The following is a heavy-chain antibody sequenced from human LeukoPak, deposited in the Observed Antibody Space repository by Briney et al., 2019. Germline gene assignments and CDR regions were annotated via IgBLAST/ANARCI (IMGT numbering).Heavy chain of an antibody. CDR3: ATNSMFYYDSSGYWFDP. CDR1: GHTLGELS. V-gene: IGHV1-24*01. Sequence: ASVKLSCKLSGHTLGELSIHWVRQAPARGLEWRGSFDPEEGKRMYAREFQGRLSMTEDTSTDTAYMELGSLRSEDTAVYYCATNSMFYYDSSGYWFDPWGQGTLVTVSS. CDR2: FDPEEGKR. J-gene: IGHJ5*02. D-gene: IGHD3-22*01.